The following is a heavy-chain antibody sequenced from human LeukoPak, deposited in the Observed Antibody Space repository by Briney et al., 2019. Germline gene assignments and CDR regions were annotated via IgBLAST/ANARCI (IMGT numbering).Heavy chain of an antibody. J-gene: IGHJ5*02. Sequence: SETLSLTCTVSGGSISSYYWSWIRQPAGKGLEWIGRIYTSGSTNYNPSLKSRVTMSVDTSKNQFSLKLSSVTAADTAVYYCARETIMTTVVPRPNWFDPWGQGTLVTVSS. D-gene: IGHD4-23*01. V-gene: IGHV4-4*07. CDR3: ARETIMTTVVPRPNWFDP. CDR1: GGSISSYY. CDR2: IYTSGST.